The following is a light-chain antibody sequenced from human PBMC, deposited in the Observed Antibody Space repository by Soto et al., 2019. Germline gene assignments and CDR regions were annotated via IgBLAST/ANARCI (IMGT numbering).Light chain of an antibody. CDR3: QKYSSVIT. CDR1: QGISNF. J-gene: IGKJ5*01. CDR2: AAS. V-gene: IGKV1-27*01. Sequence: DIQMTQSPSSLSASVGDRVTITCRASQGISNFLAWYQQKPGKVPKLLISAASTLQSGVPSGFSGSGSGPDFTLTITSLQPDDVATYYCQKYSSVITFGQGTRLEI.